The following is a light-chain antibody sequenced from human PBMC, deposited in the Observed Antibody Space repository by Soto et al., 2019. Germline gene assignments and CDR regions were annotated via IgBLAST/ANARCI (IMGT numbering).Light chain of an antibody. Sequence: DIQMSQSPSPLSGSQGDRVTITCRATQTISSRCAWYHPHPGKAPQLLIHKASTLKSGVPSRLSGSPSGPESTLTIPSLQPDDVTPYNSPQSNSHPCPSGQRTK. CDR1: QTISSR. CDR2: KAS. CDR3: PQSNSHPCP. J-gene: IGKJ1*01. V-gene: IGKV1-5*03.